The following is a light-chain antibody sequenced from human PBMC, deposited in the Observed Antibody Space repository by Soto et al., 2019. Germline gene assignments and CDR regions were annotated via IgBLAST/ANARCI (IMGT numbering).Light chain of an antibody. V-gene: IGKV3-20*01. CDR1: QSVRDRY. Sequence: EIVLTQSPGTLPLSPGERATLSCRASQSVRDRYLAWYQQKPGQAPSLLIYDTSTRATGVPDRFSGSGSGTGFALTNSRVEPEDFAMDFCQPYGSSSGSFGQGTQVEI. J-gene: IGKJ1*01. CDR2: DTS. CDR3: QPYGSSSGS.